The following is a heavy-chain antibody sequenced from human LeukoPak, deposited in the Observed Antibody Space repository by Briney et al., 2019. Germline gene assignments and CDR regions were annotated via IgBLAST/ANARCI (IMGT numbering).Heavy chain of an antibody. D-gene: IGHD1-26*01. CDR1: GFTFSSYA. V-gene: IGHV3-30-3*01. CDR3: ARDQGG. Sequence: PGRSLRLSCAASGFTFSSYAMHWVRQAPGKGLEWVAVISYDGSNKYYADSVKGRFTISRDNSKNTLYLQMNSLRAEDMAVYYCARDQGGWGQGTLVTVSS. J-gene: IGHJ4*02. CDR2: ISYDGSNK.